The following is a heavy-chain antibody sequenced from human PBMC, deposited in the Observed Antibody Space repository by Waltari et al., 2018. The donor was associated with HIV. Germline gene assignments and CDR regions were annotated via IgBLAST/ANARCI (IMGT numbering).Heavy chain of an antibody. D-gene: IGHD3-16*01. CDR1: GGSFSGYY. CDR2: IDHTGTS. CDR3: VRGFGNYGFYFDY. J-gene: IGHJ4*02. Sequence: SLTCAVYGGSFSGYYWTWIRQSPGRGLEWMGEIDHTGTSTYNPSLKGRVTMSVDTSKNQFSLTLKSVTAADTAVYYCVRGFGNYGFYFDYWGQGKLVSVSS. V-gene: IGHV4-34*01.